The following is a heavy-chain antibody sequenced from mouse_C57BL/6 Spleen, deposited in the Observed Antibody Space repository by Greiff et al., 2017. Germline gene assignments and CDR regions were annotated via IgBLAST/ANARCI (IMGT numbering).Heavy chain of an antibody. D-gene: IGHD1-1*01. J-gene: IGHJ2*01. Sequence: VQLQQPGAELVKPGASVKLSCKASGYTFTSYWMQWVKQRPGQGLEWIGEIDPSDSYTNYNQKFKGKATLTVDTSSSTAYMQLSSLTSEDSAVYYCARTYDGNSALGYWGQGTTLTVSS. CDR3: ARTYDGNSALGY. V-gene: IGHV1-50*01. CDR2: IDPSDSYT. CDR1: GYTFTSYW.